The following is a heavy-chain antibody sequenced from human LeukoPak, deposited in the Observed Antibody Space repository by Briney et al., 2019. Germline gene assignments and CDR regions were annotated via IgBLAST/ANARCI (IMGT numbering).Heavy chain of an antibody. CDR1: GFIFSSYS. CDR2: ISSSSSNI. J-gene: IGHJ4*02. V-gene: IGHV3-21*01. CDR3: TMTFDY. Sequence: RGSLRLSCAASGFIFSSYSMNWVRQAPGKGLEWVSSISSSSSNIYYADSVKGRFTISRDNAKNSLYLQMNSLRAEDTAVYYCTMTFDYWGQGTLVTVSS.